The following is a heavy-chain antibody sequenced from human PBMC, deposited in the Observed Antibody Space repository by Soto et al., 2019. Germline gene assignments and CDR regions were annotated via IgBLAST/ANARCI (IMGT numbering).Heavy chain of an antibody. CDR3: AREGLTGTIGLYYYYGMDV. V-gene: IGHV4-59*01. CDR2: IYYSGST. J-gene: IGHJ6*02. CDR1: GGSIRTYY. Sequence: SETLSLTCTFAGGSIRTYYGRWIRQLPGKGLEWIGYIYYSGSTNYNPSLKSRVTISVDTSKNQFSLKLSSVTAADTAVYYCAREGLTGTIGLYYYYGMDVWGQGTTLTVS. D-gene: IGHD1-7*01.